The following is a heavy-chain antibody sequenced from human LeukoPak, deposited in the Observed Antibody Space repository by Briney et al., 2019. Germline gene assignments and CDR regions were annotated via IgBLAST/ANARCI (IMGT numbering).Heavy chain of an antibody. CDR2: IKSKTDGGTT. D-gene: IGHD3-9*01. CDR3: TTDNVLRYFDWSPDY. J-gene: IGHJ4*02. CDR1: GFTFSNAW. V-gene: IGHV3-15*01. Sequence: GGSLRLSCAASGFTFSNAWMSWVRQAPGKGLEWVGRIKSKTDGGTTDYAAPVKGRFTISRDDSKNTLYLQMNSLKTEDTAVYYCTTDNVLRYFDWSPDYWGQGTLVTVSS.